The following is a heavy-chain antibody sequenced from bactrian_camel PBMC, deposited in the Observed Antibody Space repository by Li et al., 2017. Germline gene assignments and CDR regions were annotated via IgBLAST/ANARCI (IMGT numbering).Heavy chain of an antibody. CDR1: GYRGSTYC. CDR2: IHSDDCNV. Sequence: QLVESGGGSVQSGGSLRLSCAMSGYRGSTYCMGWVRQAPGKGLDWVSDIHSDDCNVGLANFVKGRFAISRDNANNTAYLQMNSLISEDTALYYCATDFGAYGGTAYDRVIQGGMDYWGEGTQVTVS. J-gene: IGHJ7*01. D-gene: IGHD6*01. V-gene: IGHV3-2*01.